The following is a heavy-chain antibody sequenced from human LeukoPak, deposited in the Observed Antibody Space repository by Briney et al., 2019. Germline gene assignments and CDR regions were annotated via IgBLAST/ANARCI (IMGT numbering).Heavy chain of an antibody. CDR1: GGSISSGGYY. V-gene: IGHV4-31*03. CDR3: ARVRYYDSSGYYEYFDY. D-gene: IGHD3-22*01. CDR2: IYYSGST. Sequence: SETLSLTCTVSGGSISSGGYYWSWIRQHPGKGLEWIVYIYYSGSTYYNPSLKSRVTISVDTSKNQFSLKLSSVTAADTAVYYYARVRYYDSSGYYEYFDYWGQGTLVTVSS. J-gene: IGHJ4*02.